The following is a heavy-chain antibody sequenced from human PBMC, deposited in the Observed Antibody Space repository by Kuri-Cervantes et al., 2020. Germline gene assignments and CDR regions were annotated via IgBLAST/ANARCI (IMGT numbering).Heavy chain of an antibody. CDR2: IYYSGST. Sequence: SQTLSLTCAVSGYSISSGYYWGWIRQPPGRGLEWIGYIYYSGSTNYNPSLKSRVTISVDTSKNQFSLKLSSVTAADTAVYYCARGAARTHFAYWGQGTLVTVSS. D-gene: IGHD6-6*01. V-gene: IGHV4-61*01. CDR3: ARGAARTHFAY. J-gene: IGHJ4*02. CDR1: GYSISSGYY.